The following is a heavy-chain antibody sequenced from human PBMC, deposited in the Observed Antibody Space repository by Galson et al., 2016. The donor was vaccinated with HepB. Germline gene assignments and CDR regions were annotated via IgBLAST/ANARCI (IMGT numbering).Heavy chain of an antibody. CDR3: ARDPLSHWGHGRYYYYYGMDV. CDR1: GLTFSSYG. V-gene: IGHV3-48*03. Sequence: SLRLSCAVSGLTFSSYGMNWVRQAPGKGLEWVSYIDSSANTIYYADSVKGRFTISRDNAKNSLYLQMNSLRAEDTAVYYCARDPLSHWGHGRYYYYYGMDVWGQGTTVTVSS. CDR2: IDSSANTI. J-gene: IGHJ6*02. D-gene: IGHD7-27*01.